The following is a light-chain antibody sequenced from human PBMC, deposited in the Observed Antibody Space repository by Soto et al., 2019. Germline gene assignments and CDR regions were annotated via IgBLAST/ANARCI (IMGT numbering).Light chain of an antibody. CDR3: QQTYRTPVT. CDR2: AAS. CDR1: QTIATF. V-gene: IGKV1-39*01. Sequence: DIQMTQSPSSLSASVGDRVTITCRASQTIATFLNWYQKRPGQAPRLLIYAASNLDNGVPSTFSGSVSETVFTLTISSLQPEDFATYFCQQTYRTPVTFGQGNKLEIK. J-gene: IGKJ2*01.